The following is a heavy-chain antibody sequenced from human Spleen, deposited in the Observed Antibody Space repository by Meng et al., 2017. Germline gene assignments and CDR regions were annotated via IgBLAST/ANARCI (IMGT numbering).Heavy chain of an antibody. CDR3: ARDPMDSGTYGDY. J-gene: IGHJ4*02. D-gene: IGHD1-26*01. CDR1: GYSITSGYY. CDR2: IYHSGSA. V-gene: IGHV4-38-2*02. Sequence: SETLSLTCSVSGYSITSGYYWGWIRQPPGKGLEWIGNIYHSGSAFYNPSLKSRVIISVDTSKNQFSLKLSSVTAADTAMYYCARDPMDSGTYGDYWGQGTLVTVSS.